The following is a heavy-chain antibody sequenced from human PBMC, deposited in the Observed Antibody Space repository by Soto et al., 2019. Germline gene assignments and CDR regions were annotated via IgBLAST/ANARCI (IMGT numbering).Heavy chain of an antibody. Sequence: VQLVESGGGLVQPGRSLRLSCAASGFTFDDYAMHWVRQAPGKGLEWVSGISWNSGSIGYADSVKGRFTISRDNAKNSLYLQMNSLRAEDTALYYCAKDKDCSGGSCYSGLDYWGQGTLVTVSS. CDR1: GFTFDDYA. J-gene: IGHJ4*02. CDR2: ISWNSGSI. V-gene: IGHV3-9*01. D-gene: IGHD2-15*01. CDR3: AKDKDCSGGSCYSGLDY.